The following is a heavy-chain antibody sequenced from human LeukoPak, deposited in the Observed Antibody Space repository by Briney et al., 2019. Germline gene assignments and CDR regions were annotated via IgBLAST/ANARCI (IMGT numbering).Heavy chain of an antibody. V-gene: IGHV4-31*03. CDR2: IYYSGST. CDR1: GGSISSGGYY. CDR3: ARVGDYGGNVGY. Sequence: SETLSLTCTVSGGSISSGGYYWSWIRQHPGKGLEWIGYIYYSGSTYYNPSLKSRVTISVDTSKNQFSLKLSSVTAADTAVYYCARVGDYGGNVGYWGQGTLVTVSS. D-gene: IGHD4-23*01. J-gene: IGHJ4*02.